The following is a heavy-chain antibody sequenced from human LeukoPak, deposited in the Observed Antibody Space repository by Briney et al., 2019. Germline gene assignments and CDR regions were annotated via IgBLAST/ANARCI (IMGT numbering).Heavy chain of an antibody. CDR2: ISSSAGST. CDR3: ATHYYDSSGLRP. CDR1: GFTFSGYA. D-gene: IGHD3-22*01. J-gene: IGHJ4*02. Sequence: GGSLRLSCAASGFTFSGYAMSWVRQAPGKGLEWVSAISSSAGSTYYADSVKGRFTISRDNSKNTLYLLMNGLRAEDSAVYYCATHYYDSSGLRPWGQGTLVTVSS. V-gene: IGHV3-23*01.